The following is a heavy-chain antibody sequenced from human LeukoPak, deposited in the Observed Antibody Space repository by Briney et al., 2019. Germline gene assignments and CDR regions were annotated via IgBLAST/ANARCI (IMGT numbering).Heavy chain of an antibody. Sequence: GGSLRLSCAASGFTFSSYGMHWVRQGPGKGLEWVALISYDGTKKYYADSVKGRFTISRDNAKNSLYLQMNSLRAEDTAVYYCARYPYSTSSWSDPWGQGTLVTVSS. CDR3: ARYPYSTSSWSDP. V-gene: IGHV3-30*03. CDR2: ISYDGTKK. CDR1: GFTFSSYG. D-gene: IGHD6-6*01. J-gene: IGHJ5*02.